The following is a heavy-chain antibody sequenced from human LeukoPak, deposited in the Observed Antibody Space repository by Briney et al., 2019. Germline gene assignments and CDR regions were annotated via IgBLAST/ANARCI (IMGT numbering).Heavy chain of an antibody. D-gene: IGHD2-2*01. Sequence: GGSLRLSCAASGFTFDDYAMHWVRQAPGKGLEWVSGISWNSGSIGYADSVKGRFTISRDNAKNSLYLQMNSLRAEDMALYYCAKGYCSSTSCYPFDYRRQGTLVTVSS. CDR1: GFTFDDYA. V-gene: IGHV3-9*03. CDR3: AKGYCSSTSCYPFDY. J-gene: IGHJ4*02. CDR2: ISWNSGSI.